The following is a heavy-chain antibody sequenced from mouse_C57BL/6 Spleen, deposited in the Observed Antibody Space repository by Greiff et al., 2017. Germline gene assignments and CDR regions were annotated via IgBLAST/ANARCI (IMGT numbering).Heavy chain of an antibody. V-gene: IGHV14-4*01. CDR1: GFNIKDDY. Sequence: EVQLQQSGAELVRPGASVKLSCTASGFNIKDDYMHWVKQRPEQGLEWIGWIDPENGDTEYTSKFQGKATITADTSSNTAYLQLSSLTSENSAVYYCTTRGICYGNPWFAYWGQGTLVTVSS. J-gene: IGHJ3*01. CDR2: IDPENGDT. CDR3: TTRGICYGNPWFAY. D-gene: IGHD2-1*01.